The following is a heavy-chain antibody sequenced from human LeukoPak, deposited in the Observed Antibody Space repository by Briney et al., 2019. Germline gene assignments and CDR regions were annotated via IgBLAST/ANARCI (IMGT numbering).Heavy chain of an antibody. CDR1: GYTFTSYD. D-gene: IGHD4-11*01. CDR2: MNPNSGST. Sequence: ASVKVSCKASGYTFTSYDINWVRQATGQGLEWMGWMNPNSGSTGYAQKFQGRVTMTRNTSISTAYMELSSLRSEDMAVYYCARGPSDSNYDLFDYWGQGTLVTVSS. CDR3: ARGPSDSNYDLFDY. V-gene: IGHV1-8*01. J-gene: IGHJ4*02.